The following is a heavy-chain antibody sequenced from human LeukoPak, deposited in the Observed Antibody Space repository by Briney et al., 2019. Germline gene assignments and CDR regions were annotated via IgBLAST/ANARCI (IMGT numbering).Heavy chain of an antibody. CDR2: IKKDGSEK. Sequence: GRSLRLSCAASGFTFSSYAMHWVRQAPDKGLEWVANIKKDGSEKYYVDSVKGRFTISRDNAKTSLYLQMNSLRAEDTAVYYCASHLSGVPGYTYGRGIDYWGQGTLVTVSS. D-gene: IGHD5-18*01. V-gene: IGHV3-7*01. J-gene: IGHJ4*02. CDR3: ASHLSGVPGYTYGRGIDY. CDR1: GFTFSSYA.